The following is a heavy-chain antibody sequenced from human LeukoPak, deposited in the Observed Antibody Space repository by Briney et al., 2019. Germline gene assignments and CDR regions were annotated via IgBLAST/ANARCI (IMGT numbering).Heavy chain of an antibody. V-gene: IGHV3-23*01. CDR3: AKDVSSGYYYSTPAWYFDY. J-gene: IGHJ4*02. CDR1: GFTFSSYA. CDR2: ISGSGGST. D-gene: IGHD3-22*01. Sequence: GGSLRLSCAASGFTFSSYAMSWVRQAPGKGLEWVSAISGSGGSTYYADSVKGQFTISRDNSKNTLYLQMNSLRAEDTAVYYCAKDVSSGYYYSTPAWYFDYWGQGTLVTVSS.